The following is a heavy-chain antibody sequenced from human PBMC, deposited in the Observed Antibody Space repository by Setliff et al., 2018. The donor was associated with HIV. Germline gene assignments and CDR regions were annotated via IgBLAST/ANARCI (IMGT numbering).Heavy chain of an antibody. D-gene: IGHD2-15*01. CDR3: AKPRIFDSFDV. CDR2: INPNNGGT. V-gene: IGHV1-2*06. J-gene: IGHJ3*01. Sequence: ASVKVSCKALTFLVTGYNIHWVRLAPGHGPEWLGRINPNNGGTDYAQKFQGRVTMSLDTSTSTVYLELKGLTSDDTAVYYCAKPRIFDSFDVWGPGTVITVSS. CDR1: TFLVTGYN.